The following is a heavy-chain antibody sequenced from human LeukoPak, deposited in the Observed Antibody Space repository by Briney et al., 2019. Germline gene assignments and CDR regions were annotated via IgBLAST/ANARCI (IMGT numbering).Heavy chain of an antibody. CDR1: GFTFSSYG. Sequence: PGGSLRLSCAASGFTFSSYGMHWVRQAPGKGLEWVAVISYDGSNKYYADSVKGRFTISRDNSKNTLYLQMNSLRAEDTAVYYCAKEFDYWGQRTLVTVSS. CDR3: AKEFDY. V-gene: IGHV3-30*18. CDR2: ISYDGSNK. J-gene: IGHJ4*02.